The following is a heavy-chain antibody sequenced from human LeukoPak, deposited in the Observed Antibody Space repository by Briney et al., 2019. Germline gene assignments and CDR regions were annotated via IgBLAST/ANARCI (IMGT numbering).Heavy chain of an antibody. J-gene: IGHJ6*03. CDR3: AGGDPFNYYMDV. D-gene: IGHD4-17*01. Sequence: AASVTVSFKASGGTFSGHAISWVRQAPGQGLEWMGGTIPIFGATNYTQRFQGRITITTDESTTTAYMELTSLRSEDTAVYFCAGGDPFNYYMDVWGKGTSVTVFS. CDR2: TIPIFGAT. V-gene: IGHV1-69*05. CDR1: GGTFSGHA.